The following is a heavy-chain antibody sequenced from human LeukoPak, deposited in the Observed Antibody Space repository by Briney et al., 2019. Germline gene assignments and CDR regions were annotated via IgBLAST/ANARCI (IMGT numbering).Heavy chain of an antibody. CDR1: GFTFSNYA. CDR3: AKDSNGDCGVEYFQH. CDR2: ISGSGGRT. J-gene: IGHJ1*01. D-gene: IGHD2-21*02. Sequence: GGSLRLSCAASGFTFSNYAMSWVRQAPGKGLEWVSAISGSGGRTYYADSVKGRFTISRDNSKNTLNLQMNSLGAEDTAVYYCAKDSNGDCGVEYFQHWGQGTLVTVSS. V-gene: IGHV3-23*01.